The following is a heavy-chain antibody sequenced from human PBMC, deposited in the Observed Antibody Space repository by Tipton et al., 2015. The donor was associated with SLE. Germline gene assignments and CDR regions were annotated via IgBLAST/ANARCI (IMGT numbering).Heavy chain of an antibody. D-gene: IGHD4-17*01. CDR1: GGSISSHY. J-gene: IGHJ5*02. Sequence: TLSLTCTVSGGSISSHYWSWIRQPPGKGLEWIGYIYTSGSTNYNPSLKSRVTISVDTSKNQFSLKLSSVTAADTAVYYCARGRRMDDSGDFGPWGQGTLVTVSS. V-gene: IGHV4-4*08. CDR3: ARGRRMDDSGDFGP. CDR2: IYTSGST.